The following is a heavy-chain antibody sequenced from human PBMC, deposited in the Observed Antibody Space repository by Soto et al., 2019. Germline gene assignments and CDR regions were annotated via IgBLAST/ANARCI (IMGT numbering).Heavy chain of an antibody. D-gene: IGHD3-22*01. Sequence: ASVKVSCKASGGTFSSYAISWVRQAPGQGLEWMGGIIPIFGTANYAQKFQGRVTITADESTSTAYMELSSLRSEDTAVYYCARGDSPGDAFDIWGQGTMVTVSS. V-gene: IGHV1-69*13. CDR3: ARGDSPGDAFDI. CDR1: GGTFSSYA. J-gene: IGHJ3*02. CDR2: IIPIFGTA.